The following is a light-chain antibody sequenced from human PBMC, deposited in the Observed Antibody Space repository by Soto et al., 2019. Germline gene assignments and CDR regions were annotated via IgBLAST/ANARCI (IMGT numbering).Light chain of an antibody. Sequence: EIVLTQSPATLSLSPGDRVTLSCRASQTVGRYLSWYQHSPGQGPRLLVYDASNRATGIPARFSGSGSETEFTLTICSLEPEDFAVYYCQQRLHWPITFGQGTRLEIK. CDR3: QQRLHWPIT. CDR2: DAS. J-gene: IGKJ5*01. V-gene: IGKV3-11*01. CDR1: QTVGRY.